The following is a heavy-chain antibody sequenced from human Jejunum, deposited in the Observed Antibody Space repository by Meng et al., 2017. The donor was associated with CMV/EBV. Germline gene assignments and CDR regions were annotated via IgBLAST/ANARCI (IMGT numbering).Heavy chain of an antibody. CDR2: ISAYNSNT. D-gene: IGHD3-22*01. CDR1: GYTFTNYV. Sequence: GQWVEDGGEVQTLRASVKVASTAAGYTFTNYVSTWVRKAPEQGLDWMGWISAYNSNTNYAQTPQGRVTITTDTSTSTAYMELGSLGSDDTAVYYCARVEVGITSGDYWGQGTLVTVSS. CDR3: ARVEVGITSGDY. J-gene: IGHJ4*02. V-gene: IGHV1-18*01.